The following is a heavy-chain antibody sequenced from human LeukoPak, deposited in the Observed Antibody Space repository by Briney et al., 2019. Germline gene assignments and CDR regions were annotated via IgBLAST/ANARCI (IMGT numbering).Heavy chain of an antibody. CDR1: GFIITTYA. CDR2: ILGSGTT. Sequence: GGSLRLSCAASGFIITTYAMAWVRQAPWKGLEWVAGILGSGTTYYSDSVKGRFTISKDNSKKMVYLQMNSLRVEDTAIYYCAKDLHYNDGRWEFDPWGQGTLVTVSS. J-gene: IGHJ5*02. CDR3: AKDLHYNDGRWEFDP. V-gene: IGHV3-23*01. D-gene: IGHD5-24*01.